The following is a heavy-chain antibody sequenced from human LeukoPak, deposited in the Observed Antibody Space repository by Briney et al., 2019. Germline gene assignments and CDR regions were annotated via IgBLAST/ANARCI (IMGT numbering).Heavy chain of an antibody. CDR2: ISSSSSTI. Sequence: PGGSLRLSCAASGFTFSSYSMNWVRQAPGKGLEWVSYISSSSSTIYYADSVKGRFTISRDNAKNSLYLQMNSLRAEDTAVCYCARESSGSYYYGMDVWGQGTTVTVSS. CDR3: ARESSGSYYYGMDV. D-gene: IGHD1-26*01. V-gene: IGHV3-48*01. CDR1: GFTFSSYS. J-gene: IGHJ6*02.